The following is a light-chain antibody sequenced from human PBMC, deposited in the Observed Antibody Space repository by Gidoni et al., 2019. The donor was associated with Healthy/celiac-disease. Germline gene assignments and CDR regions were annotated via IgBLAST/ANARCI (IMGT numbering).Light chain of an antibody. CDR1: RSNIGAGYD. CDR2: GNS. V-gene: IGLV1-40*01. CDR3: QSYDSSLSGSWG. J-gene: IGLJ3*02. Sequence: QSVLTQPPSVSGAPGQRVTTSCTGRRSNIGAGYDVHWYQQLPGTAPKLLIYGNSNRPSGVPDRFSGSKSGTSASLAITGLQAEDEADYYCQSYDSSLSGSWGFGGGTKLTVL.